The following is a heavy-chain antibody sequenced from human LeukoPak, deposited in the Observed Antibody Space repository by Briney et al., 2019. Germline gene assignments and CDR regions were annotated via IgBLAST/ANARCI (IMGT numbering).Heavy chain of an antibody. Sequence: SETLSLTCAVYGGSFSGYYWSWIRQPPGKGLEWIGEINHSGSTNYNPSLKSRVTISVDTSKNQLSLKLSSVTAADTAVYYCARGLGFGEFNFDYWGQGTLVTVSS. V-gene: IGHV4-34*01. CDR2: INHSGST. D-gene: IGHD3-10*01. J-gene: IGHJ4*02. CDR3: ARGLGFGEFNFDY. CDR1: GGSFSGYY.